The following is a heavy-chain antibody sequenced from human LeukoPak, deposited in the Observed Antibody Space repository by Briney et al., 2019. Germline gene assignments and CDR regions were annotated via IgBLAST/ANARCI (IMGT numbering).Heavy chain of an antibody. V-gene: IGHV3-21*01. CDR2: TSGTSSYI. J-gene: IGHJ4*02. CDR3: ARVVYYDNSGYAY. Sequence: TAGGSLRLSCAASGFSFSSYGMNWVRQAPGKGLEWVSSTSGTSSYIYYADAVKGRFTISRDNAKNSLYLQMNSLRAEDTAVYYCARVVYYDNSGYAYWGQGTLVTVSS. CDR1: GFSFSSYG. D-gene: IGHD3-22*01.